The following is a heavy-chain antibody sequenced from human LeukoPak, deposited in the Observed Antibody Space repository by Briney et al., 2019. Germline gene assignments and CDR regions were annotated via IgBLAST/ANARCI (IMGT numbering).Heavy chain of an antibody. D-gene: IGHD6-19*01. CDR1: GSTFSSYA. CDR2: ISSNGGST. CDR3: AKDLGSGWTFPDY. J-gene: IGHJ4*02. V-gene: IGHV3-64*01. Sequence: GGSLRLSCAASGSTFSSYAMHWVRQAPGKGLEYVSAISSNGGSTYYANSVKGRFTISRDNSKNTLYLQMNSLRAEDTAVYYCAKDLGSGWTFPDYWGQGTLVTVSS.